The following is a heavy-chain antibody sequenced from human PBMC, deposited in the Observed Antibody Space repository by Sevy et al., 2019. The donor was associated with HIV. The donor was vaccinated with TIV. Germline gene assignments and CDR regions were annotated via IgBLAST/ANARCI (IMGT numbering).Heavy chain of an antibody. V-gene: IGHV4-61*02. CDR3: ARESGDCSSTSCYEGVFDY. D-gene: IGHD2-2*01. Sequence: QTLSLTCTVSGGSISSGNYYWSWIRQPAGKGLEWIGRIYTSGSTNYNPSLKSRVTISVDTSKNQFSLKLSSVTAADTAVHYCARESGDCSSTSCYEGVFDYWGQGTLVTVSS. CDR2: IYTSGST. CDR1: GGSISSGNYY. J-gene: IGHJ4*02.